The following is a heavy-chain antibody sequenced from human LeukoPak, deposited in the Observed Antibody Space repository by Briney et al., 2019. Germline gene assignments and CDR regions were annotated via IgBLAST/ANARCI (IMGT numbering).Heavy chain of an antibody. V-gene: IGHV3-21*01. J-gene: IGHJ3*02. CDR1: RFTFSTYS. CDR3: ATSMAQDVDAFHI. D-gene: IGHD2-21*01. Sequence: GGSLRLSSAASRFTFSTYSMNWVRQAPGKGLEWVSSISSRSTYIYYADSVKGRFTISRDNAKNSLYLQMNNLRAEDTAMFYCATSMAQDVDAFHIWGQGTMVTVSS. CDR2: ISSRSTYI.